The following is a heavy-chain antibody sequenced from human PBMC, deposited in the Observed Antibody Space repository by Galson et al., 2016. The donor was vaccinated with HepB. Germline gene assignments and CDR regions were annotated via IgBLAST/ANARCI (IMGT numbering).Heavy chain of an antibody. CDR3: VSQGDGSGSSGGC. D-gene: IGHD3-10*01. V-gene: IGHV1-2*02. J-gene: IGHJ4*02. Sequence: SVKVSCKASGYTFTGYYMHWVRQAPGQGLEWLGWINPNTGGTNYAQKFQGRVTMTRDTSISTADMELIRLRTEDTDVYYCVSQGDGSGSSGGCWGQGTLVTVSS. CDR2: INPNTGGT. CDR1: GYTFTGYY.